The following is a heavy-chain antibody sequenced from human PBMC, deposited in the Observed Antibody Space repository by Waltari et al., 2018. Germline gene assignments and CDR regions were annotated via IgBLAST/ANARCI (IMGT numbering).Heavy chain of an antibody. CDR1: GSTFTSYE. V-gene: IGHV1-8*03. D-gene: IGHD5-12*01. J-gene: IGHJ5*02. CDR2: MHPNSGNT. CDR3: ARGGRGYSGYDSSNWFDP. Sequence: QLQLVQSGAEVQQPGASVKVSCKASGSTFTSYEFNGVRQAHGQGLEWRGWMHPNSGNTGYAQKFQGRVTITRNTSISTAYMELSSLRSEDTAVYYCARGGRGYSGYDSSNWFDPWGQGTLVTVSS.